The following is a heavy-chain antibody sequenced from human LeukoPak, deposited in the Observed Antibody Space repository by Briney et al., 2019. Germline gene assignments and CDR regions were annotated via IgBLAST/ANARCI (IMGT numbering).Heavy chain of an antibody. CDR3: ATGKDYGGNGILDH. Sequence: GASVKVSCKVSGYSLTELSMHWVRQILGIGLEWMGAFDPGDAETIYAQKFQGRVTMTEDTSTDTAYMELSSLRSEDTAVYYCATGKDYGGNGILDHWGQGTLVTVSS. J-gene: IGHJ4*02. D-gene: IGHD4-23*01. CDR1: GYSLTELS. V-gene: IGHV1-24*01. CDR2: FDPGDAET.